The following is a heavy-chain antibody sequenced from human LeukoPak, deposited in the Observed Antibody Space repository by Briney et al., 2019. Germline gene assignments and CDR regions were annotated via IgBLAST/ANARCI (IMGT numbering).Heavy chain of an antibody. CDR2: IRAYNGNT. V-gene: IGHV1-18*01. J-gene: IGHJ4*02. D-gene: IGHD6-13*01. CDR1: GYTFTSYC. Sequence: GASVTLSCKASGYTFTSYCISWVRQPPGRGLEWMVWIRAYNGNTNYAQKLQGRVTMTTDTSTSTAYKELRSLRSDDTAVYYCARDFEQLDPFPVAFWGQGPLVTVSS. CDR3: ARDFEQLDPFPVAF.